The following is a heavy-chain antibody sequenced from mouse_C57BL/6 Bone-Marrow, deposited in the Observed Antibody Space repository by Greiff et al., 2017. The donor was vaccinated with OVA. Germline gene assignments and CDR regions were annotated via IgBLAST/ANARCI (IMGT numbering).Heavy chain of an antibody. CDR3: TFYYKRFAY. J-gene: IGHJ3*01. Sequence: EVKVEESGGGLVQPGGSMKLSCVASGFTFSNYWMNWVRQSPEKGLEWVAQIRLKSDNYATHYAESVKGRFTISRDDSKSSVYLQMNNLRAEDTGIYYCTFYYKRFAYWGQGTLVTVSA. CDR1: GFTFSNYW. D-gene: IGHD2-1*01. CDR2: IRLKSDNYAT. V-gene: IGHV6-3*01.